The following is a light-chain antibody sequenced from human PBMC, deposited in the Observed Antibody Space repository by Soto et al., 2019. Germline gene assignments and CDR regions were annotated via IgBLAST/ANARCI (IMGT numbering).Light chain of an antibody. V-gene: IGKV3-11*01. J-gene: IGKJ4*01. CDR3: QQRSGWPLT. CDR2: DAS. Sequence: EIVLTQSPSTLSLSPGERATLSCTASQSVDKYLAWYQQKPGQAPRLLISDASNRATGIPPRFSGSVSGTDFTLTISSLEPEDFALYYCQQRSGWPLTFGGGTRVEI. CDR1: QSVDKY.